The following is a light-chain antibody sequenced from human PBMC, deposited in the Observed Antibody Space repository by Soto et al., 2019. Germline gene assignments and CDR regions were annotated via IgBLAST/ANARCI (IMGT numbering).Light chain of an antibody. V-gene: IGKV1-9*01. Sequence: DIQLTQSPSFLSAPVGDRVTITCRASQGIRTSLAWHQQKPGQAPNLLIYAASNLQSGVPSRFSGSGSGTEFTLTISSLQPEDFATYYCHQSDSFPITFGQGTRLEV. CDR3: HQSDSFPIT. J-gene: IGKJ5*01. CDR2: AAS. CDR1: QGIRTS.